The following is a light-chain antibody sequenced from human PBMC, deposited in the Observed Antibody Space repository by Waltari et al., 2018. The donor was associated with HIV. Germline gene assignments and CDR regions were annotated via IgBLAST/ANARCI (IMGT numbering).Light chain of an antibody. V-gene: IGKV1-9*01. Sequence: DIQLTQSPSSLSTSLRDIATVTCRARQCISSHLAWYQQKPGKAPKLLVYGASTLQTGVPPRFSGSGSGTEFNLTIGSLQSEDLATYFCQQLHTYPYTFGRGTKLEIK. CDR2: GAS. CDR3: QQLHTYPYT. J-gene: IGKJ2*01. CDR1: QCISSH.